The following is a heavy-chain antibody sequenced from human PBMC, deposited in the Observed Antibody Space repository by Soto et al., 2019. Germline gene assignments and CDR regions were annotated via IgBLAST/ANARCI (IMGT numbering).Heavy chain of an antibody. CDR3: ARAGGLLLDY. Sequence: QVQLVESGGGVVQPGRSLRLSCAASGFTFSSYGMHWVRQAPGKGLEWVAVISYDGSNKYYADSVKGRFTISRDNSQNPLYLQMNSLRAEDTAVYYCARAGGLLLDYWGQGTLVTVSS. CDR1: GFTFSSYG. D-gene: IGHD2-15*01. CDR2: ISYDGSNK. J-gene: IGHJ4*02. V-gene: IGHV3-30*03.